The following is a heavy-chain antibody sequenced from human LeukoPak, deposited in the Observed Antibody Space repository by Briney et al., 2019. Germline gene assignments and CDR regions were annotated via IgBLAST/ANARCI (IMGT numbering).Heavy chain of an antibody. CDR2: IYHSGST. CDR3: ARGPGAYYYGSGPHAFDI. CDR1: GGSISSSNW. Sequence: SGTLSLTCAVSGGSISSSNWWSWVRQPPGKGLEWIGEIYHSGSTNYNPSLKSRVTISVDKSKNQFSLKLSSVTAADTAVYYCARGPGAYYYGSGPHAFDIWAKGQWSPSLQ. D-gene: IGHD3-10*01. J-gene: IGHJ3*02. V-gene: IGHV4-4*02.